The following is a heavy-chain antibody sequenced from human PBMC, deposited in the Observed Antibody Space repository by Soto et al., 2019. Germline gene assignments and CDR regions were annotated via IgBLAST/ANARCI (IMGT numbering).Heavy chain of an antibody. D-gene: IGHD3-22*01. V-gene: IGHV1-46*01. CDR1: GYTFTTYY. J-gene: IGHJ4*02. CDR3: ARGLIYDSSGYYFDY. Sequence: ASVKVSCKASGYTFTTYYMHWVRQAPGQGLEWMGIINPSGGSTRYAQKFQGRVTMTRDTSTSTVYMELSSLKSEDTAVYYCARGLIYDSSGYYFDYWGQGTLVTVSS. CDR2: INPSGGST.